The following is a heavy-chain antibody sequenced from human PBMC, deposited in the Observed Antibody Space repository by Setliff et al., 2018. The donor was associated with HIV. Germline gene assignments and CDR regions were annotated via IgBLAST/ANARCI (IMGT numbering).Heavy chain of an antibody. Sequence: PGESLKISCMGFGYSFTNYWIAWARQMPGKGLEWMGIIYPDDSRTTYGPSFQGQVTISVDRSTTTAYLQWSSLEASDTAMYYCARQSDATLLIPGGDAFDIWGQGTMVTVS. D-gene: IGHD3-9*01. J-gene: IGHJ3*02. CDR3: ARQSDATLLIPGGDAFDI. CDR1: GYSFTNYW. V-gene: IGHV5-51*01. CDR2: IYPDDSRT.